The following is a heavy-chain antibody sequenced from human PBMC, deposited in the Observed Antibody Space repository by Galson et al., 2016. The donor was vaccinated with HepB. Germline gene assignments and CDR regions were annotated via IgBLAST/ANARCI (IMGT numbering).Heavy chain of an antibody. D-gene: IGHD1-1*01. CDR2: IFYSGST. CDR3: ARFKTGALMNGAFDM. J-gene: IGHJ3*02. Sequence: TLSLTCTVSGDSISSGAYYWSWIRQHPGKGLEWIGYIFYSGSTYYNPSLKSRGTISIDISKNQFSLKLTSLTAADTAVYYCARFKTGALMNGAFDMWGQGTMVTVSS. V-gene: IGHV4-31*03. CDR1: GDSISSGAYY.